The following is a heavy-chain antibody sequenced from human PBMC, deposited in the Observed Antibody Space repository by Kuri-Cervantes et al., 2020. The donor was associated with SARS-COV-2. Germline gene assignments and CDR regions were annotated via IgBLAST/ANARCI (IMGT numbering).Heavy chain of an antibody. Sequence: GEFLKISCAASGITFRSYSMNWVRQAPGKGLEWVSYISSSSSTIYYADSVKGRFTISSDNAKNSLYLQMNSLRAEDTAVYYCARGGGSHPHWGHGTLVTVSS. J-gene: IGHJ4*01. CDR1: GITFRSYS. V-gene: IGHV3-48*01. CDR2: ISSSSSTI. CDR3: ARGGGSHPH. D-gene: IGHD2-15*01.